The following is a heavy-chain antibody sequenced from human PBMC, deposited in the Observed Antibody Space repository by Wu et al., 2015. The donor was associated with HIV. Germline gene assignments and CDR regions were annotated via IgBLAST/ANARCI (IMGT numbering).Heavy chain of an antibody. CDR1: GYTVNTYY. Sequence: QVQLVQSGPEVKKPGASVKVSCKASGYTVNTYYLHWMRQAPGQGLEWMGWINPNSGGTNYAPNFQGRVTMTRDTSITTVYMELSRLRFDDTAVYYCARVSLEDVVSGSYYYYPMDVWAKGPRSPSP. CDR2: INPNSGGT. V-gene: IGHV1-2*02. J-gene: IGHJ6*02. CDR3: ARVSLEDVVSGSYYYYPMDV. D-gene: IGHD5/OR15-5a*01.